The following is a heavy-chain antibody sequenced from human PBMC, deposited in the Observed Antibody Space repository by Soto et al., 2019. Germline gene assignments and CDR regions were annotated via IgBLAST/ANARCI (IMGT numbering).Heavy chain of an antibody. J-gene: IGHJ3*02. D-gene: IGHD6-6*01. CDR2: IYYSGST. CDR1: GGPISSYY. V-gene: IGHV4-59*08. CDR3: ARVYSSSSVAFDI. Sequence: SETLSLTCTVSGGPISSYYWSWIRQPPGKGLEWIGYIYYSGSTNYNPSLKSRVTISVDTSKNQFSLKLSSVTAADTAVYYCARVYSSSSVAFDIWGQGTMVTVSS.